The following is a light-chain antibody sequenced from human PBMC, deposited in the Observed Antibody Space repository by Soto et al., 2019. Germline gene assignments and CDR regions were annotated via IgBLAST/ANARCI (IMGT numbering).Light chain of an antibody. J-gene: IGKJ1*01. CDR2: SAS. CDR3: HQYNEWPRGT. V-gene: IGKV3D-15*01. CDR1: ESISNN. Sequence: DILMTQSPATVSVSLGDSVSLSCRANESISNNLAWYQQKPGQAPRLLIFSASTRAPGIPARVTGGGSGTQFSLTISSLQPEDFALYYCHQYNEWPRGTFGPGTKVDIK.